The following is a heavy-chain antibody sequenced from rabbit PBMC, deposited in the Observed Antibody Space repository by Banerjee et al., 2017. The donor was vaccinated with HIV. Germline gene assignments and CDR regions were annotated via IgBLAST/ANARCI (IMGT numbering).Heavy chain of an antibody. D-gene: IGHD4-2*01. CDR1: GFSFSSSYY. V-gene: IGHV1S40*01. Sequence: QSLEESGGDLVKPGASLTLTCTASGFSFSSSYYMCWVRQAPGKGLEWIGCIYTGDGNTYYASWAKGRFTISKTSSTTVTLQMTSLTAADTATYFCARDLIASDAGLWGQGTLVTVS. CDR2: IYTGDGNT. CDR3: ARDLIASDAGL. J-gene: IGHJ4*01.